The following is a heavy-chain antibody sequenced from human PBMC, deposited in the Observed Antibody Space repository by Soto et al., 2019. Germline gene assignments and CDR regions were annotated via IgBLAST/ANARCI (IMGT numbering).Heavy chain of an antibody. Sequence: EVQLVESGGGLVKPGGSLRLSCTASGFTFSTYSFNWVRQFPGKGLEWVSSISTGSGEYIYHADSVKGQFTTSRDNAKNSVYLQMNSLRAEDTAVYYCAIGYYVVSYLDVWGKGTTVTVSS. CDR3: AIGYYVVSYLDV. CDR1: GFTFSTYS. V-gene: IGHV3-21*01. J-gene: IGHJ6*03. D-gene: IGHD3-16*01. CDR2: ISTGSGEYI.